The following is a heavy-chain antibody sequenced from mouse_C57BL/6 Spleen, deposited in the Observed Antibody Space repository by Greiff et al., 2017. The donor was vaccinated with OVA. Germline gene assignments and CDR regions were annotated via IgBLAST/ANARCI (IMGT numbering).Heavy chain of an antibody. V-gene: IGHV1-69*01. Sequence: VQLQQSGAELVMPGASVKLSCKASGYTFTSYWMHWVKQRPGQGLEWIGEIDPSDSYTNYNQKFKGKSTLTVDKSSSTAYMQLSSLTSEDSAVYYCARYYYGSSLFDYWGQGTTLTVSS. CDR3: ARYYYGSSLFDY. CDR1: GYTFTSYW. CDR2: IDPSDSYT. D-gene: IGHD1-1*01. J-gene: IGHJ2*01.